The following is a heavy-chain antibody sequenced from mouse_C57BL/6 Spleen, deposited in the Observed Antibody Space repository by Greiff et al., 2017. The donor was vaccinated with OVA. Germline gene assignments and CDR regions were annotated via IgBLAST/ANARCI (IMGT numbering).Heavy chain of an antibody. D-gene: IGHD1-1*01. CDR1: GYTFTSYW. V-gene: IGHV1-52*01. Sequence: QVQLQQPGAELVRPGSSVTLSCKASGYTFTSYWMHWVKQRPIQGLEWIGNIDPSASEPHYNQKFKGKATLTVDKSSSTAYMQLSSLTSEDSAVYYCAVVGEGYYYGSSLWYFDVWGTGTTVTVSS. CDR3: AVVGEGYYYGSSLWYFDV. J-gene: IGHJ1*03. CDR2: IDPSASEP.